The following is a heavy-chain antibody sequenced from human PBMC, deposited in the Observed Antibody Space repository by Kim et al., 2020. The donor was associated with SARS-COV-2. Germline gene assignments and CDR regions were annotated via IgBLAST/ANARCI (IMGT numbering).Heavy chain of an antibody. D-gene: IGHD3-3*01. CDR2: INTNTENP. CDR1: GYTFTNYG. V-gene: IGHV7-4-1*02. Sequence: ASVKVSCKASGYTFTNYGVNWVRQAPGQGLEWMGWINTNTENPTYGQGFTGRFVFSFDTSVSTAYLQISRLRSDDTAVYYCARLGVGYGQMDNWGNGTTVTVSS. J-gene: IGHJ6*04. CDR3: ARLGVGYGQMDN.